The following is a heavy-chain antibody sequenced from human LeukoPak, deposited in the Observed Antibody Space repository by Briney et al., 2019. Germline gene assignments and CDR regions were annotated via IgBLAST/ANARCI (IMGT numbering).Heavy chain of an antibody. CDR1: GFTFNSYA. D-gene: IGHD4-11*01. CDR3: ARLQATSYYYYYGMDV. J-gene: IGHJ6*02. V-gene: IGHV3-23*01. CDR2: ISGSGGAT. Sequence: GGSLRLSCAASGFTFNSYAMSWVRQAPGKGLEWVSAISGSGGATYYADSVNGRFTISRDNSKDTLYLQMNSLRAEDTAVYYCARLQATSYYYYYGMDVWGQGTTVTVSS.